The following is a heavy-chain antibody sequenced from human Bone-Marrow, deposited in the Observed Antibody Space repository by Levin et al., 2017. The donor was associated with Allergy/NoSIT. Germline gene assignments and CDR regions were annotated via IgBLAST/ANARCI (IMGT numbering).Heavy chain of an antibody. V-gene: IGHV3-15*07. J-gene: IGHJ5*02. D-gene: IGHD4-17*01. CDR2: IKSKTDGGTT. Sequence: GESLKISCAASGFTFSNAWMNWVRQAPGKGLEWVGRIKSKTDGGTTDYAAPVKGRFTISRDDSKNTLYLQMNSLKTEDTAVYYCTTVDGDYGGWFDPWGQGTLVTVSS. CDR1: GFTFSNAW. CDR3: TTVDGDYGGWFDP.